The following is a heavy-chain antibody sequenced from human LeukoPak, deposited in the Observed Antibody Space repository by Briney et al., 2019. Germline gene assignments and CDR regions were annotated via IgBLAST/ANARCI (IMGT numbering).Heavy chain of an antibody. V-gene: IGHV1-2*04. CDR3: ARGDFIRLITMVRGVIPPDYYYYGMDV. D-gene: IGHD3-10*01. J-gene: IGHJ6*04. Sequence: ASVTVSCKASGYTFTGYYMHWLRQAPGQGLEWMGWINPNSGGTNYGQKVQGWVTMTRDTSISTAYMELSRLRSDDTAVYYCARGDFIRLITMVRGVIPPDYYYYGMDVWGKGTTVTVSS. CDR2: INPNSGGT. CDR1: GYTFTGYY.